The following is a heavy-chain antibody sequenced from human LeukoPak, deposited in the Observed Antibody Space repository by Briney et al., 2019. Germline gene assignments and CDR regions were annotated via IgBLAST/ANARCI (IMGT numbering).Heavy chain of an antibody. CDR1: GGSFSGYY. J-gene: IGHJ4*02. CDR3: AREYSSSEGYFDY. Sequence: SETLSLTCAVYGGSFSGYYWSWIRQPPGKGLEWIGEINHSGSTNYNPSLKSRVTISVDTSKNQFSLKLSSVTAADTAVYCCAREYSSSEGYFDYWGQGTPVTVSS. D-gene: IGHD6-6*01. V-gene: IGHV4-34*01. CDR2: INHSGST.